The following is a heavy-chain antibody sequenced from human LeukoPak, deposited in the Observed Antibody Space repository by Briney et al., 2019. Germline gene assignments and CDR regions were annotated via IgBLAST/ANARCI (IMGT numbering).Heavy chain of an antibody. V-gene: IGHV3-21*01. D-gene: IGHD3-3*01. Sequence: TGGSLRLSCAASGFTFSSYSMNWVRQAPGKGLEWVSSISSSSSYIYYADSVKGRFTISRDNAKNSLYLQMNSLRAEDTAVYYCARGDFWSGYYRYFDCWGQGTLVTVSS. CDR3: ARGDFWSGYYRYFDC. CDR1: GFTFSSYS. J-gene: IGHJ4*02. CDR2: ISSSSSYI.